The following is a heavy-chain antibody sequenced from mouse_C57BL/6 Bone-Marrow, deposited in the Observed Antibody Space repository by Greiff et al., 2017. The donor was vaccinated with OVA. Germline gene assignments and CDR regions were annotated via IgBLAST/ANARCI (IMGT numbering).Heavy chain of an antibody. V-gene: IGHV5-6*02. J-gene: IGHJ2*01. CDR2: ISSGGSYT. CDR1: GFTFSSYG. Sequence: EVKLVESGGDLVKPGGSLKLSCAASGFTFSSYGMSWVRQTPDKRLEWVATISSGGSYTYYPDSVKGRFTISRDNAKNTLYLQMSSLKSEDTAMYYCARRPHYFDYWGQGTTLTVSS. CDR3: ARRPHYFDY.